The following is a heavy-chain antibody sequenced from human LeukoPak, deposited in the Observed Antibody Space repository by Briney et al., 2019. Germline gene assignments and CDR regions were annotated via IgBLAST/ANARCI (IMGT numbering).Heavy chain of an antibody. CDR2: ISYDGSNK. Sequence: PGGSLRLSCAASGFTFSSYAMHWVRQAPGKGGEGVAVISYDGSNKYYADSVKGRFTISRDNSKNTLYLQMNSLRAEDTAVYYCAKELRIAAAPYDAFDIWGQGTMVTVSS. CDR3: AKELRIAAAPYDAFDI. J-gene: IGHJ3*02. CDR1: GFTFSSYA. V-gene: IGHV3-30-3*01. D-gene: IGHD6-13*01.